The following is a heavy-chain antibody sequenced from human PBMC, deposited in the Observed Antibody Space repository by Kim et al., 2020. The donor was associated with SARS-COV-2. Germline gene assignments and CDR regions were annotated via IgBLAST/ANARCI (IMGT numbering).Heavy chain of an antibody. CDR3: ARGTFPGYDFWRPLEWKKAYYYYYGMDV. D-gene: IGHD3-3*01. CDR2: INHSGST. J-gene: IGHJ6*02. CDR1: GGSFSGYY. Sequence: SETLSLTCAVYGGSFSGYYWSWIRQPPGKGLEWIGEINHSGSTNYNPSLKSRVTISVDTSKNQFSLKLSSVTAADTAVYYCARGTFPGYDFWRPLEWKKAYYYYYGMDVWGQGTTVTVSS. V-gene: IGHV4-34*01.